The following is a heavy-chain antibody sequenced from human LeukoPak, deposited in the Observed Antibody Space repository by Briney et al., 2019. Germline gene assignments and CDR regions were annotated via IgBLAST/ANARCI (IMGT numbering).Heavy chain of an antibody. CDR3: GSGMVRGGRIDY. D-gene: IGHD3-10*01. J-gene: IGHJ4*02. Sequence: GGSLRLSCAASGFTFSGYWMHWVRQAPGKGLVWVSRINSDGYSTSYADSVKGRFTISRDNARNTLYLQMNSLRVEDTAVYYCGSGMVRGGRIDYWGQGTLVTVSS. CDR2: INSDGYST. V-gene: IGHV3-74*01. CDR1: GFTFSGYW.